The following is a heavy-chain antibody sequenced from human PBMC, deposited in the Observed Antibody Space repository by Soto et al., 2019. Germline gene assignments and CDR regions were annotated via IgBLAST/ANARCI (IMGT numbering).Heavy chain of an antibody. J-gene: IGHJ5*02. CDR1: GCSISSYH. D-gene: IGHD6-19*01. CDR2: TSYTRNT. V-gene: IGHV4-59*12. CDR3: LRYMQAGFTHSFDP. Sequence: PAWTLSLTCVVSGCSISSYHWSWIRQFPGKGLEWIAYTSYTRNTNYNPSLQRRGAIPMDMSKNQFSLTLTSLTDADTAVYSSLRYMQAGFTHSFDPWGQGTLVTVSS.